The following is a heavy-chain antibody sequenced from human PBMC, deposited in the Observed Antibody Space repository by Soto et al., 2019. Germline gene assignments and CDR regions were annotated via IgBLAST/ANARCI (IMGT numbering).Heavy chain of an antibody. CDR3: ARDFSAYCGGDCYSPSLDY. V-gene: IGHV1-69*01. D-gene: IGHD2-21*02. CDR1: GGTFSSYA. Sequence: QVQLVQSGAEVKKPGSSVKVSCKASGGTFSSYAISWVRQAPGQGLEWMGGIIPIFGTANYAQKFQGRVTITADESTSRAYMELSSLRSEDTAVYYCARDFSAYCGGDCYSPSLDYWGQGTLVTVSS. CDR2: IIPIFGTA. J-gene: IGHJ4*02.